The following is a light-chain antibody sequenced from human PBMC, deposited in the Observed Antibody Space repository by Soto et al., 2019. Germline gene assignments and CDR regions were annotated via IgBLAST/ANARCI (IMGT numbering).Light chain of an antibody. CDR1: SSDVGGYNY. Sequence: QSALTQPASVSGSPGQSITISCTGTSSDVGGYNYVSWYQQHPGKAPKLMIYDVTNRPSGVSNRFSGSKSGNTASLTISGLQAEDEAESYSYSYSSGSSSLVFGGGTKLTVL. CDR3: YSYSSGSSSLV. V-gene: IGLV2-14*01. CDR2: DVT. J-gene: IGLJ2*01.